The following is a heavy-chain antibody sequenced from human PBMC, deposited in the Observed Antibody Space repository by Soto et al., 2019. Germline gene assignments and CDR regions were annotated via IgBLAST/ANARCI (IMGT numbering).Heavy chain of an antibody. V-gene: IGHV4-31*03. Sequence: QVQLQESGPGLVKPSQTLSLTCTVSGDSISSGGYYWSWIRQHPGKGLEWIGYIHYSGSTYYSPSLKSRVTISVDTAKKQFSLKLSSVTAADTAVYYCASTERYYDSSGYYYLYYFDYWGQGTLVTVSS. CDR3: ASTERYYDSSGYYYLYYFDY. D-gene: IGHD3-22*01. J-gene: IGHJ4*02. CDR1: GDSISSGGYY. CDR2: IHYSGST.